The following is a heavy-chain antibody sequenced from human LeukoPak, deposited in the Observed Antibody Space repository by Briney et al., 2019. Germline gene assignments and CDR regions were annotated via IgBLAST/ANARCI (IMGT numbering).Heavy chain of an antibody. V-gene: IGHV5-51*01. Sequence: GESLKISCKGSGYSFTSYWIGWVRQMPGKGLEWMGVIYPGDSDTRYSPSFQGQVTISADKSISTAYLQWSSLKASDTAMYCCARHPSLSSSWIKGDWFDPWGQGTLVTVSS. CDR3: ARHPSLSSSWIKGDWFDP. J-gene: IGHJ5*02. CDR2: IYPGDSDT. D-gene: IGHD6-13*01. CDR1: GYSFTSYW.